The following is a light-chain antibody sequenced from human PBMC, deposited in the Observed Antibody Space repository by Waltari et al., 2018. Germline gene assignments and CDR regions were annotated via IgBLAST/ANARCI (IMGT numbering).Light chain of an antibody. CDR2: AVS. V-gene: IGKV1-12*01. J-gene: IGKJ4*01. CDR1: RDISSW. Sequence: DIQMTQSPSSVSASVGDRVTITFRASRDISSWLAWYQQKPGTATKLLIYAVSSLQSGIPSRFSGSGSGTYFTLTISSLQPEDFAIYYCQQGHGLPLTFGGGTKVEIK. CDR3: QQGHGLPLT.